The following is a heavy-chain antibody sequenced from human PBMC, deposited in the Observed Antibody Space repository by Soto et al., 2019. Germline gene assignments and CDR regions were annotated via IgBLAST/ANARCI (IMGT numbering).Heavy chain of an antibody. V-gene: IGHV3-21*01. CDR2: ISSSSSYI. Sequence: PGGSLRLSCAASGFTFSSYSMNWVRQAPGKGLEWVSSISSSSSYIYYADSVKGRFTISRDNAKNSLYLQMNSLRAEDTAVYYCAREVAGAYYDILTGYYGIDYWGQGTLVTVSS. J-gene: IGHJ4*02. CDR3: AREVAGAYYDILTGYYGIDY. D-gene: IGHD3-9*01. CDR1: GFTFSSYS.